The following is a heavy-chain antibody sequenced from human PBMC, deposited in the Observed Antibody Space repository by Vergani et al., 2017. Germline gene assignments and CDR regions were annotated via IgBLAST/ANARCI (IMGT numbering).Heavy chain of an antibody. CDR2: INTGNGNT. CDR1: GGTFSSYA. J-gene: IGHJ4*02. D-gene: IGHD4-17*01. CDR3: ARDDSLHHYGDFSNSGSGIDY. V-gene: IGHV1-3*04. Sequence: QVQLVQSGAEVKKPGSSVKVSCKASGGTFSSYAISWVRQAPGQGLEWMGWINTGNGNTKYSQKFQGRVTITRDTSASTAYMELSSLRSEDTAVYYCARDDSLHHYGDFSNSGSGIDYWGQGTLVTVSS.